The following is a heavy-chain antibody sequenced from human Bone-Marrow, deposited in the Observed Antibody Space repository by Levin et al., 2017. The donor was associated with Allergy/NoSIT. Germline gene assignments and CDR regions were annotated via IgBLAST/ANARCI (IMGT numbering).Heavy chain of an antibody. D-gene: IGHD3-22*01. Sequence: PGGSLRLSCAASGFIFGNYAMNWVRQAPGKGLEWVSQISGSGGNTHYADSVKGRFTFSRDNSKNTLYLQMNSLRAEDTAVYYCAGYDTSAYHSPFDYWGQGTLVTVSS. CDR3: AGYDTSAYHSPFDY. CDR2: ISGSGGNT. J-gene: IGHJ4*02. V-gene: IGHV3-23*01. CDR1: GFIFGNYA.